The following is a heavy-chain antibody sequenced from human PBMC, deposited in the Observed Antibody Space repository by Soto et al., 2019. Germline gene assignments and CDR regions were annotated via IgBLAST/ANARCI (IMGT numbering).Heavy chain of an antibody. D-gene: IGHD3-10*01. CDR3: ARHNYGSGSTYFEY. J-gene: IGHJ4*02. CDR1: GGSISSGGYY. V-gene: IGHV4-61*08. Sequence: PSETLSLTCTVSGGSISSGGYYWSWIRQPPGKGLEWIGYIYYSGSTNYNPSLKSRVTISVDTSKNQFSLKLNSMTAADTAVYYCARHNYGSGSTYFEYWGQGTLVTVSS. CDR2: IYYSGST.